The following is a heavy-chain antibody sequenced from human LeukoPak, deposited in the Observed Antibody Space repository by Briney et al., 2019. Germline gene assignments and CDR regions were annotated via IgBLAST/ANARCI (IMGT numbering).Heavy chain of an antibody. CDR2: IYHSGST. CDR3: ARDRVEMATINYFDY. Sequence: PSGTLSLTCAVSGGSISSSNWWSWVRQPPGKGLEWIGEIYHSGSTNYNPSLKSRVTISVDKSKNQFSLKLSSVTAADTAVYYCARDRVEMATINYFDYWGQGTLVTVSS. J-gene: IGHJ4*02. V-gene: IGHV4-4*02. D-gene: IGHD5-24*01. CDR1: GGSISSSNW.